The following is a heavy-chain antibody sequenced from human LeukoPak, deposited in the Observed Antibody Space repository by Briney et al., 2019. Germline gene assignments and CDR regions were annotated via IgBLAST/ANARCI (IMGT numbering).Heavy chain of an antibody. D-gene: IGHD2-2*01. V-gene: IGHV1-18*01. J-gene: IGHJ4*02. Sequence: ASVKVSCKASGYTFTSYGISWVRQAPGQGLEWMGWTSAYNGNTNYAQKLQGRVTMTTDTSTSTAYMELRSLRSDDTAVYYCARGGGSYYCSSTSCYVGSPFDYWGQGTLVTVSS. CDR2: TSAYNGNT. CDR1: GYTFTSYG. CDR3: ARGGGSYYCSSTSCYVGSPFDY.